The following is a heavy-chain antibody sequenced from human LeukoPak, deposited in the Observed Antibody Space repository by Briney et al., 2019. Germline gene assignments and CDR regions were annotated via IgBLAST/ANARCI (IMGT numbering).Heavy chain of an antibody. CDR2: ISSGDSTI. CDR1: GFTFSTYV. V-gene: IGHV3-48*01. Sequence: PGGSLRLSCAASGFTFSTYVMSWVRQAQGKGLERLSYISSGDSTIYYADSVKGRFTISRDNARKSLYLQMNSLRAEDTAVYYCARGPYFDSSTYYPFNYWGQGTLVTVSS. CDR3: ARGPYFDSSTYYPFNY. D-gene: IGHD3-22*01. J-gene: IGHJ4*02.